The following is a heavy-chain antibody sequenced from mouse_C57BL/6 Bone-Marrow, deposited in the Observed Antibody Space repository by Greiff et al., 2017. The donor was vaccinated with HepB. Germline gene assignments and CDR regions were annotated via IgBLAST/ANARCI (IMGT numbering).Heavy chain of an antibody. D-gene: IGHD2-14*01. CDR1: GFTFSSYA. V-gene: IGHV5-4*03. J-gene: IGHJ3*01. CDR3: ASPSYYREAWFAY. Sequence: EVKLMESGGGLVKPGGSLKLSCAASGFTFSSYAMSWVRQTPEKRLEWVATISDGGSYTYYPDNLKGRFTISRDNAKNNLYLQMSHLKSEDTAMYYCASPSYYREAWFAYWGQGTLVTVSA. CDR2: ISDGGSYT.